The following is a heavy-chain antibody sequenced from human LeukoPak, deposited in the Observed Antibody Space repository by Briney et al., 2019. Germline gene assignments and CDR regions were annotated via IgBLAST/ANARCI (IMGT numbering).Heavy chain of an antibody. J-gene: IGHJ1*01. CDR2: IDSDGSGT. D-gene: IGHD3-22*01. CDR3: ARVLSADSPGFQH. CDR1: GYTFISFW. V-gene: IGHV3-74*01. Sequence: GGSLILSCAASGYTFISFWIHCVRQARGKGLEWVACIDSDGSGTRYADSVKRRFTIYRDNAKNTLYLQMNSLRAEDTAVYYCARVLSADSPGFQHWGQGTLVTVSS.